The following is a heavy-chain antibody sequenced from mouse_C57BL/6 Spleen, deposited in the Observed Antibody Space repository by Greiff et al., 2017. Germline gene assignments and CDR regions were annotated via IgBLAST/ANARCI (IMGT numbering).Heavy chain of an antibody. Sequence: QVQLQQSGPELVKPGASVKISCKASGYAFSSSWMNWVKQRPGKGLEWIGRIYPGDGDTNYNGKFKGKATLTADKSSSTAYMQLSSLTSEDSAVYFCARITTGVADYWGQGTTLTVSS. J-gene: IGHJ2*01. CDR1: GYAFSSSW. D-gene: IGHD1-1*01. V-gene: IGHV1-82*01. CDR2: IYPGDGDT. CDR3: ARITTGVADY.